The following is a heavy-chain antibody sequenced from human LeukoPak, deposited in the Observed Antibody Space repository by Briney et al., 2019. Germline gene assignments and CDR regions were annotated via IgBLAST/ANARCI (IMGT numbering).Heavy chain of an antibody. CDR3: ARGVRYSGSYYLPYYFDY. CDR2: ISSSGSTI. CDR1: GFTFSSYE. J-gene: IGHJ4*02. V-gene: IGHV3-48*03. D-gene: IGHD1-26*01. Sequence: GGSLRLSCAASGFTFSSYEMNWVRQAPGKGLEWVSYISSSGSTIYYADSVKGRFTISRDNSKNTLYLQMGSLRAEDMAVYYCARGVRYSGSYYLPYYFDYWGQGTLVTVSS.